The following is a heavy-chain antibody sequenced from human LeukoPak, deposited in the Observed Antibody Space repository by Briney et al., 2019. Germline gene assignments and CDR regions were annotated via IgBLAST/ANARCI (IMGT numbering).Heavy chain of an antibody. CDR2: MGSNSGDT. V-gene: IGHV1-8*01. CDR1: EYTFTSYD. J-gene: IGHJ4*02. Sequence: ASVKVSCKASEYTFTSYDINWVRQATGQGLEWMGWMGSNSGDTGYAQKFQGRVTMTRDTSISTAYMELSSLRSKDTAVYFCARGGYNPIDYWGQGTLVTVSS. D-gene: IGHD5-24*01. CDR3: ARGGYNPIDY.